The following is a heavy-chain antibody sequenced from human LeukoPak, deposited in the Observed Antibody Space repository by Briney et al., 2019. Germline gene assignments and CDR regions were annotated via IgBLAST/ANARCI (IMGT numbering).Heavy chain of an antibody. J-gene: IGHJ4*02. V-gene: IGHV1-69*13. CDR2: IIPIFGTA. CDR1: GGTFSSYA. D-gene: IGHD3-9*01. Sequence: ASVKVSCKASGGTFSSYAISWVRQAPGRGLEWMGGIIPIFGTANYAQKFQGRVTITADESTSTAYMELSSLRSEDTAVYYCARASLRYFDWLSSLDYWGQGTLVTVSS. CDR3: ARASLRYFDWLSSLDY.